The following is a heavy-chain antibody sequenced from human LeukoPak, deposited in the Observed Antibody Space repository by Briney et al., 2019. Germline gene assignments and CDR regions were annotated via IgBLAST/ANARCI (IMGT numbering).Heavy chain of an antibody. J-gene: IGHJ4*02. D-gene: IGHD5-12*01. Sequence: GGSLRLSCAASGFTFSNYGMHWVRQAPGKGLEWVAVISYDGSDKHYADSVKGRFTISRDNSKNTLYLQMNSLRAEDTAVYYCAKDRGYTGYDSGGSDHWGQGTLVTVSS. CDR2: ISYDGSDK. CDR1: GFTFSNYG. CDR3: AKDRGYTGYDSGGSDH. V-gene: IGHV3-30*18.